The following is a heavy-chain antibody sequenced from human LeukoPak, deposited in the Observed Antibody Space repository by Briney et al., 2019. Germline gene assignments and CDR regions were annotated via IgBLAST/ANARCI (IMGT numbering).Heavy chain of an antibody. V-gene: IGHV1-46*01. Sequence: ASVKVSCKASGYTFTGYYMHWVRQAPGQGLEWMGIINPSGGSTSYAQKFQGRVTMTRDMSTSTVYMELSSLRSEDTAVYYCAREYYYDSSGSRLVYFDYWGQGTLVTVSS. CDR2: INPSGGST. D-gene: IGHD3-22*01. J-gene: IGHJ4*02. CDR1: GYTFTGYY. CDR3: AREYYYDSSGSRLVYFDY.